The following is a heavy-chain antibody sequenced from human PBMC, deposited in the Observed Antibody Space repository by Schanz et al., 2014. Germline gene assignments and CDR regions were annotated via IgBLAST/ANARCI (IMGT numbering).Heavy chain of an antibody. CDR1: GFTFSDYW. J-gene: IGHJ4*02. CDR2: IKHDGSVK. Sequence: VRLVESGGGVVQPGRSLRLSCAASGFTFSDYWMSWVRQAPGKGPEWVANIKHDGSVKDYVDSVEGRFTMSRDNAKNSVFLQMNSLRAEDTAVYYCARDLPRTFLFDYWGQGTLVTVSS. V-gene: IGHV3-7*01. CDR3: ARDLPRTFLFDY.